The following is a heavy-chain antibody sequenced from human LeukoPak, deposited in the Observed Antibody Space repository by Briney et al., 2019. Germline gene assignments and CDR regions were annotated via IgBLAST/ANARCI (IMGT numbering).Heavy chain of an antibody. Sequence: SETLSLTCAVFGGSFSGYYWTWIRQPPGEVLEWIGEINHTGNTNYNPSLKSRLTISVDTSKNHSSLNLTSMTAADTALYFCARGYYDRSGYYYFDYWGQGTLVTVSS. D-gene: IGHD3-22*01. V-gene: IGHV4-34*01. CDR2: INHTGNT. J-gene: IGHJ4*02. CDR1: GGSFSGYY. CDR3: ARGYYDRSGYYYFDY.